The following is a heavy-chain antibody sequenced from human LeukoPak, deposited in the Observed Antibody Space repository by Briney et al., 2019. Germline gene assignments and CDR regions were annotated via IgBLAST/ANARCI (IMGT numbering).Heavy chain of an antibody. CDR1: GGSISSYY. CDR3: ARSSGWSFFDC. Sequence: PSETLSLTCTVSGGSISSYYWSWIRQPAGKGLEWIGRIYTSGSTNYNPSLKSRVTISVDTSKNQFSLRLRSVTAADTAVYYCARSSGWSFFDCWGQGSLVTVSS. J-gene: IGHJ4*02. D-gene: IGHD6-19*01. CDR2: IYTSGST. V-gene: IGHV4-4*07.